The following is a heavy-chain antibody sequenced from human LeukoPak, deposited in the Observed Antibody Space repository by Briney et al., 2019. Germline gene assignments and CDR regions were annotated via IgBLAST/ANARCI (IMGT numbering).Heavy chain of an antibody. CDR2: IYYSGST. Sequence: PSETLSLTCTVSGGSISSGDYYWSWIRQPPGKGLEWIGYIYYSGSTYYNPSLESRVTISVDTSKNQFSLKLSSVTAADTAVYYCASPIIAVAGMFVYWGQGTLVTVSS. CDR3: ASPIIAVAGMFVY. D-gene: IGHD6-19*01. V-gene: IGHV4-30-4*08. J-gene: IGHJ4*02. CDR1: GGSISSGDYY.